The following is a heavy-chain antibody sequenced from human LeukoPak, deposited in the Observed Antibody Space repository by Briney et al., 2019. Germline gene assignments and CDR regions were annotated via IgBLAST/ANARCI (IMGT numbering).Heavy chain of an antibody. CDR2: INPDSGGT. CDR3: ARSISYDTFTGYYTCIDY. V-gene: IGHV1-2*02. J-gene: IGHJ4*02. CDR1: GYTFTGYY. Sequence: GASVKVSCKASGYTFTGYYIHWVRQAPGQGLEWMGWINPDSGGTNYAQNFQGRVSMTRDTSISTAYMDLSRLRSDDTAVYYCARSISYDTFTGYYTCIDYWGQGTLVAVSS. D-gene: IGHD3-9*01.